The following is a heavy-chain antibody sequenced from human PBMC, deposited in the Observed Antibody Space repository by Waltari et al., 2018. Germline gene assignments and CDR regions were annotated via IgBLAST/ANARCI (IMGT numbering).Heavy chain of an antibody. CDR1: GFPFTDYG. V-gene: IGHV3-20*04. J-gene: IGHJ4*02. CDR2: ITWNGGII. CDR3: ARYLNWGLPRFDN. Sequence: EVQLSESGGAVVRPGGSLRLTCVASGFPFTDYGMSWVRRVPGKGLEWVSGITWNGGIISYSDSVKGRFTITRDNDKNSLSLQMTSLRVEDTALYYCARYLNWGLPRFDNWGQGTQVTVSS. D-gene: IGHD3-16*01.